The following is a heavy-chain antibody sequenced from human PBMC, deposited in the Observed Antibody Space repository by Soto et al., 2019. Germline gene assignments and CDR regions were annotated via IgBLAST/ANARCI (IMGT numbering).Heavy chain of an antibody. D-gene: IGHD4-17*01. CDR2: IYYSGST. J-gene: IGHJ4*02. CDR3: ASALVDYGDYYFDR. CDR1: GGSISSGGYY. Sequence: SETLSLTCTVSGGSISSGGYYWSWIRQHPGKGLEWIGYIYYSGSTYYNPSLKSRVTISVDTSKNQFSLKLSSVTAADTATYYCASALVDYGDYYFDRWGQGTLVTVSS. V-gene: IGHV4-31*03.